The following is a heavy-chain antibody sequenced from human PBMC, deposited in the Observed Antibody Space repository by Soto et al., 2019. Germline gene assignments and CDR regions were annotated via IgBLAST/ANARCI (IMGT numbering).Heavy chain of an antibody. CDR2: IFDSGTT. J-gene: IGHJ4*02. Sequence: QVHLEQSGPRLVKPSQTLSLTCNISGGSISSVNHYWSWIRQSPREGLEWIGYIFDSGTTHYNPSCQGRVTILGDTSQTQFSLTMHSVTVADSAVYYCAREGSWTGAFDYWGRGTVVTVSS. D-gene: IGHD3-9*01. V-gene: IGHV4-31*02. CDR1: GGSISSVNHY. CDR3: AREGSWTGAFDY.